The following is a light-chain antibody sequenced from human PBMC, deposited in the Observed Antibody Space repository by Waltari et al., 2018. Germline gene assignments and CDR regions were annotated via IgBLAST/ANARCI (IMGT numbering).Light chain of an antibody. CDR1: QGICSY. CDR2: GAS. J-gene: IGKJ1*01. V-gene: IGKV3-20*01. Sequence: EMVLTQSPGTLSLSRGERATLSCRASQGICSYLTGYQQKPGQAPRLLIYGASTMAAGIPDRFSGSGSGTDFSLTISRLEPEDFAVYYCQNHERLPAVFGRGTKVEIK. CDR3: QNHERLPAV.